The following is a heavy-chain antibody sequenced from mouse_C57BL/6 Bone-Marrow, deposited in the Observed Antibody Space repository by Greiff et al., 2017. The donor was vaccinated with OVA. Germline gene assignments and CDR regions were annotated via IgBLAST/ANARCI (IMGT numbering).Heavy chain of an antibody. CDR2: IDPETGGT. D-gene: IGHD2-5*01. V-gene: IGHV1-15*01. J-gene: IGHJ4*01. CDR3: TRGYSNYYAMDY. CDR1: GFSFTDYE. Sequence: QVQLQQSGAELVRPGASVTLSCKASGFSFTDYEMHWVKQTPVHGLEWIGAIDPETGGTAYNQKFKGKAILTADKSSSTAYMEIRSLTSEDSAVXYCTRGYSNYYAMDYWVQGTSVTVSS.